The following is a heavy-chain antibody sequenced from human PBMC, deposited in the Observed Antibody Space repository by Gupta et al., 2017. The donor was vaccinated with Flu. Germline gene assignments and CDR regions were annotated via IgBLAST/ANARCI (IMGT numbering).Heavy chain of an antibody. D-gene: IGHD2-21*02. J-gene: IGHJ4*02. Sequence: QLQLQESGPGLVKPSETLSLTCTVSGGSISSSSYYWGWIRQPPGKGLEWIGSIYYSGSTYYNPSLKSRVTISVDTSKNQFSLKLSSVTAADTAVYYCASLFYGAHCGGDCYYHPPFDYWGQGTLVTVSS. CDR3: ASLFYGAHCGGDCYYHPPFDY. CDR2: IYYSGST. CDR1: GGSISSSSYY. V-gene: IGHV4-39*01.